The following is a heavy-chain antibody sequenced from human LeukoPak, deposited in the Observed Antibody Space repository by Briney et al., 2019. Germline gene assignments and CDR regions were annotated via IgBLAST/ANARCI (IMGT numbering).Heavy chain of an antibody. CDR2: INWNGGST. V-gene: IGHV3-20*04. J-gene: IGHJ5*02. D-gene: IGHD6-19*01. CDR1: GFTFDDYG. Sequence: GSLRLSCAASGFTFDDYGMSWVRQAPGKGLEWVSGINWNGGSTGYADSVRGRFTISRDNAKNSLYLQMNSLRAEDTALYYCARSGYSSGWYEENPWGQGTLVTVSS. CDR3: ARSGYSSGWYEENP.